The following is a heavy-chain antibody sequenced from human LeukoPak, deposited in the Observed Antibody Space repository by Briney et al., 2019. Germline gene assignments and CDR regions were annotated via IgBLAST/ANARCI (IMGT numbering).Heavy chain of an antibody. D-gene: IGHD3-16*02. V-gene: IGHV4-34*01. J-gene: IGHJ4*02. CDR1: GGSFSGYY. CDR2: INHSGST. CDR3: ARAGGAWGYDYVWGSYRYHPLYYFDY. Sequence: PSETLSLTCAVYGGSFSGYYWSWIRQPPGKGLEWIGEINHSGSTNYNPSLKSRVTISVDTSKNQFSLKLSSVTAADTAVYYCARAGGAWGYDYVWGSYRYHPLYYFDYWGQGTLVTVSS.